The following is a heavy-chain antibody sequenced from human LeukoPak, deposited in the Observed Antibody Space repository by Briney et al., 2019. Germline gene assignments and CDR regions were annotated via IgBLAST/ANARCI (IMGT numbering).Heavy chain of an antibody. CDR3: ARDKRVYDILTAYHTYYYYYGLDV. CDR2: IYYSGST. J-gene: IGHJ6*02. CDR1: GGSISSSSYY. Sequence: SETLSLTCTVSGGSISSSSYYWGWIRQPPGKGLEWIGSIYYSGSTYYNPSLKSRVTISVDTSKNQFSLKLSSVTAADTAVYYCARDKRVYDILTAYHTYYYYYGLDVWGQGTTVTVSS. D-gene: IGHD3-9*01. V-gene: IGHV4-39*02.